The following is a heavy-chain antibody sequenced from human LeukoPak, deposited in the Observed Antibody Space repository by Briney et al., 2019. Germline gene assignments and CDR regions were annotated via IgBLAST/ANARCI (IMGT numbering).Heavy chain of an antibody. V-gene: IGHV1-18*01. D-gene: IGHD4-17*01. J-gene: IGHJ5*02. CDR1: GYTFTSYG. CDR2: ISAYNGNT. CDR3: ARDPATVPSPGFDP. Sequence: ASVKVSCKASGYTFTSYGISWVRQAPGQGLEWMGWISAYNGNTNYAQKLQGRVTMTTDTSTSTAYMELRSLRSDDTAVYYCARDPATVPSPGFDPWGQGTLVTVSS.